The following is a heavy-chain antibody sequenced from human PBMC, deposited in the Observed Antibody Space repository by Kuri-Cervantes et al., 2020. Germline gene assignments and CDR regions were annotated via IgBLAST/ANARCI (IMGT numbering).Heavy chain of an antibody. CDR1: GYTFTSYG. J-gene: IGHJ4*02. Sequence: ASVKVSCKASGYTFTSYGISWVRQAPGQGLEWMGWISAYNSNTNYAQKLQGRVTITRDTSASTAYMELSSLRSEDTAVYYCARDAGRFRYHLDYWGQGTLVTVSS. CDR3: ARDAGRFRYHLDY. V-gene: IGHV1-18*01. D-gene: IGHD2-2*01. CDR2: ISAYNSNT.